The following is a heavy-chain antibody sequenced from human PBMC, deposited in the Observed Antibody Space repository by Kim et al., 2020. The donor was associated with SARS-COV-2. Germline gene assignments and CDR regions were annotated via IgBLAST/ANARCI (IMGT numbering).Heavy chain of an antibody. V-gene: IGHV3-74*01. J-gene: IGHJ4*02. Sequence: ADSAKGRFTIARDNAKNILYLQMNSLRAEDTAVYYCARDLDNYGYSYFDYWGQGTPVTVSS. CDR3: ARDLDNYGYSYFDY. D-gene: IGHD5-18*01.